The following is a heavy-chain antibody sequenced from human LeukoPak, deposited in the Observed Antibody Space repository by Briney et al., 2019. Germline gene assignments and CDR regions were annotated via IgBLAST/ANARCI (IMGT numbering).Heavy chain of an antibody. V-gene: IGHV4-34*01. D-gene: IGHD3-22*01. Sequence: SEALSLTCAVYGGSFSGYYWSWIRQPSGRGLEWIGEINHSGSTNYNPSLKSRVTISVDTSKNQFSLKLSSVTAADTAVYYCARGDYYDSSDLPLWGQGTLVTVSS. CDR3: ARGDYYDSSDLPL. J-gene: IGHJ4*02. CDR2: INHSGST. CDR1: GGSFSGYY.